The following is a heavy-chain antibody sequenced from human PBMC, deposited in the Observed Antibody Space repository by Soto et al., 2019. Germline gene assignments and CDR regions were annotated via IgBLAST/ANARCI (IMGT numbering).Heavy chain of an antibody. V-gene: IGHV3-23*01. J-gene: IGHJ6*02. CDR3: AKVPPWHYDYVWGSYRHYYGMDV. Sequence: PVGSLRLSCAASGFTFSSYAMSWVRQAPGKGLEWVSAISGSGGSTYYADSVKGRFTISRDNSKNTLYLQMNSLRAEDTAVYYCAKVPPWHYDYVWGSYRHYYGMDVWGQGTTVTVSS. CDR1: GFTFSSYA. CDR2: ISGSGGST. D-gene: IGHD3-16*02.